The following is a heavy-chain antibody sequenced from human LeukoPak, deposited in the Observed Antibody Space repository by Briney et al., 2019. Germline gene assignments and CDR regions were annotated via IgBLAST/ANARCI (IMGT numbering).Heavy chain of an antibody. D-gene: IGHD3-22*01. CDR3: ARVLGYYDSSGYYYVGYFDY. V-gene: IGHV3-72*01. Sequence: GGSLRPSCAASGFTFSDHYMDWVRQAPGKGLEWVGRTRNKANSYTTEYAASVKGRFTISRDDSKNSLYLQMNSLKTEDTAVYYCARVLGYYDSSGYYYVGYFDYWGQGTLVTVSS. J-gene: IGHJ4*02. CDR1: GFTFSDHY. CDR2: TRNKANSYTT.